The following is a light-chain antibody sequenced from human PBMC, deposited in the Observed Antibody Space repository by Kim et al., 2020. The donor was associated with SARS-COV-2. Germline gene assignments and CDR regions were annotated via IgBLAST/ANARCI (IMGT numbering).Light chain of an antibody. CDR1: QDISNY. J-gene: IGKJ1*01. CDR3: QKYYNAPWT. CDR2: AAS. Sequence: DIQMTQSPSSLSASVGDRVTITCRASQDISNYLAWFQLKPGKAPKLLIYAASALQPGVPSRFSGSGSGTDFTLTVTSLQPEDVATYYCQKYYNAPWTFGQGTKVDIK. V-gene: IGKV1-27*01.